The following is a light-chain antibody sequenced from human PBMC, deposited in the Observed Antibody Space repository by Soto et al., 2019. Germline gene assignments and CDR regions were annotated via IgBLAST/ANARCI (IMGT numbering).Light chain of an antibody. Sequence: QSVLTQPASVSGSPGQSITISCTGTSGDVGAYSFVSWYQQHPGKAPKLLIYAVTNRPSGVSNRFSGSKSGNTASLTISGLQAEDEADYYCTSYTSGSTLYVFGTGTKVTVL. CDR2: AVT. CDR1: SGDVGAYSF. V-gene: IGLV2-14*01. J-gene: IGLJ1*01. CDR3: TSYTSGSTLYV.